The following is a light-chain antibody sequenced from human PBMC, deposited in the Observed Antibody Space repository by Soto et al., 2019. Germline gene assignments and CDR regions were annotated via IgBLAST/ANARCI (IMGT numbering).Light chain of an antibody. CDR3: QQYNTYLYT. CDR2: KAS. J-gene: IGKJ2*01. Sequence: DIQMTQSPSTLSASVGDRVTITCRASQSISIWLAWYQQKPGKAPKLLIYKASSLETGVPSRFSGSGSGTEFTLTVSSLQPDDFATYYCQQYNTYLYTFGQGTELEIK. V-gene: IGKV1-5*03. CDR1: QSISIW.